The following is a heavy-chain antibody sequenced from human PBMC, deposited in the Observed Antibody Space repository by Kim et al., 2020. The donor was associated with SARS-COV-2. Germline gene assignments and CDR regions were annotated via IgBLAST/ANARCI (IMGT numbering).Heavy chain of an antibody. Sequence: GGSLRLSCAASGFTFSSYAMSWVRQAPGKGLEWVSAISGSGGSTYYADSVKGRFTISRDNSKNTLYLQMNSLRAEDTAVYYCAKSDVRGVDIVDYYGMDVWGQGTTVTVSS. CDR1: GFTFSSYA. V-gene: IGHV3-23*01. D-gene: IGHD3-10*02. CDR2: ISGSGGST. CDR3: AKSDVRGVDIVDYYGMDV. J-gene: IGHJ6*02.